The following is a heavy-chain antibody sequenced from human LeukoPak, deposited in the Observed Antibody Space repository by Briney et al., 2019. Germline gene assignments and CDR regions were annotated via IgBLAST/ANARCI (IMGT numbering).Heavy chain of an antibody. D-gene: IGHD3-10*01. CDR2: INTDGSST. CDR3: AKEGAYPIITYDS. Sequence: GGSLRLSCAASGFTFSRYWMHWGRQAPGKGLVWVSRINTDGSSTSYADSVKGRFTISRDNAKNTLYLQMDSLRAEDTAVYYCAKEGAYPIITYDSWGQGALVTVSS. V-gene: IGHV3-74*01. J-gene: IGHJ5*01. CDR1: GFTFSRYW.